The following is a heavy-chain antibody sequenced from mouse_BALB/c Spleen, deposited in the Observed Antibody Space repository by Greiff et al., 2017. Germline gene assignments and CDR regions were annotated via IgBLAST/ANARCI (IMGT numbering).Heavy chain of an antibody. CDR1: GYAFTNYL. V-gene: IGHV1-54*01. J-gene: IGHJ2*01. CDR3: ARSDYCELDY. Sequence: VQLQESGAELVRPGTSVKVSCKASGYAFTNYLIEWVKQRPGQGLEWIGVINPGSGGTNYNEKFKGKATLTADKSSSTAYMQLSSLTSDDSAVYFCARSDYCELDYWGQGTTLTVSS. D-gene: IGHD2-13*01. CDR2: INPGSGGT.